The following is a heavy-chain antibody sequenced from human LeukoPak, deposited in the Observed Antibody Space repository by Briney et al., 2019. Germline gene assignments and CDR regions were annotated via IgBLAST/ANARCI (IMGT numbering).Heavy chain of an antibody. CDR2: IFYSGST. CDR1: GGSISSSSYY. Sequence: TLSLTCTVSGGSISSSSYYWGWTRQPPGKGLEWIGFIFYSGSTYYNPSLKSRVTISVDTSKNQFSLKLSSVTAADTAVYYCARRGYGASRRYFDYWGQGTLVTVSS. CDR3: ARRGYGASRRYFDY. D-gene: IGHD2-15*01. J-gene: IGHJ4*02. V-gene: IGHV4-39*01.